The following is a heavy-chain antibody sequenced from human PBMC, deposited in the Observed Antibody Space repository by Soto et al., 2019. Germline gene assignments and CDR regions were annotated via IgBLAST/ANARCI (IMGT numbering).Heavy chain of an antibody. CDR3: ARENRYYGHLYYYYGMDV. CDR2: IYYGGST. V-gene: IGHV4-31*03. J-gene: IGHJ6*02. Sequence: SETLSLTCTVSGGSISSGGYYWSWIRQHPGKGLEWIGYIYYGGSTYYNPSLKSRVTISVDTSKNQFSLKLSSVTAADTAVYYCARENRYYGHLYYYYGMDVWGQGTTVTVSS. CDR1: GGSISSGGYY. D-gene: IGHD3-10*01.